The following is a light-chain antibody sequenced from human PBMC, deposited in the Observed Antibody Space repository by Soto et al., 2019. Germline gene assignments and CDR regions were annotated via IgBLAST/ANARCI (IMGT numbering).Light chain of an antibody. CDR3: SSYTSSSVV. Sequence: QSVLTQPASVSGSPGQSITISCNGTSSDVGGYNYVSWYQQHPGKAPKLMIYDVTNRPSGLSNRFSGSKSGNTASLTISGLQAEDEADYYCSSYTSSSVVFGGGTKVTVL. CDR2: DVT. J-gene: IGLJ2*01. CDR1: SSDVGGYNY. V-gene: IGLV2-14*01.